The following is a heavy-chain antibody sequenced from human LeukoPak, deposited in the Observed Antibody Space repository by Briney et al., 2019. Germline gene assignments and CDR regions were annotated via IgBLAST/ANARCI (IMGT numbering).Heavy chain of an antibody. CDR1: GGSISIYY. CDR3: ARVYRWAFDY. D-gene: IGHD4-23*01. Sequence: SETLSLTCTVSGGSISIYYWNWIRQPPGKGLEWIGCIDYSGSTNYNPSLKSRVTISVDTSKSQFSLKMRSVTAADTAVYYCARVYRWAFDYWGQGTLVTVSS. J-gene: IGHJ4*02. V-gene: IGHV4-59*01. CDR2: IDYSGST.